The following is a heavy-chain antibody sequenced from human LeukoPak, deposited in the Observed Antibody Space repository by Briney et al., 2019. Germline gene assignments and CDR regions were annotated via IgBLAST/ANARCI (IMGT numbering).Heavy chain of an antibody. V-gene: IGHV4-38-2*01. D-gene: IGHD1-20*01. Sequence: SETLSLTCAVSGYSISSGYYWGWIRQPPGKRLEWIGSIYHSGSTYYNPSLKSRVTISVDTSKNQFSLKLSSVTAADTAVYYCARQNQANWNHFDYWGQGTLVTVSS. CDR1: GYSISSGYY. J-gene: IGHJ4*02. CDR3: ARQNQANWNHFDY. CDR2: IYHSGST.